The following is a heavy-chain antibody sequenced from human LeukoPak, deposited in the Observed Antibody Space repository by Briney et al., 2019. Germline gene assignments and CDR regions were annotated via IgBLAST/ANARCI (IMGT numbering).Heavy chain of an antibody. V-gene: IGHV3-30*18. CDR3: AKDRSSGYYPNFDY. J-gene: IGHJ4*02. CDR2: ISYDGSNK. Sequence: PGGSLRLSCAASGFTFSSYGMHWVRQAPGKGLEWVAVISYDGSNKYYADSVKGRFTISRDNSKNTLYLQMNSLRAEDTAVYYCAKDRSSGYYPNFDYWGQGTLVTVSS. CDR1: GFTFSSYG. D-gene: IGHD3-22*01.